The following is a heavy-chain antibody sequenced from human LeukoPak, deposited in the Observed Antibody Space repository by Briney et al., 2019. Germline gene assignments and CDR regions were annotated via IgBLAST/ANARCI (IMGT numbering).Heavy chain of an antibody. CDR2: IYTSGST. CDR3: ARDGFGGSEWFGESYYYYYYMDV. J-gene: IGHJ6*03. CDR1: GGSISSYY. D-gene: IGHD3-10*01. Sequence: SETLSLTCTVSGGSISSYYWSWIRQPAGKGLEWIGRIYTSGSTNYNPSLKSRVTMSVDTSKNQLSLKLSSVTAADTAVYYCARDGFGGSEWFGESYYYYYYMDVWGKGTTVTVSS. V-gene: IGHV4-4*07.